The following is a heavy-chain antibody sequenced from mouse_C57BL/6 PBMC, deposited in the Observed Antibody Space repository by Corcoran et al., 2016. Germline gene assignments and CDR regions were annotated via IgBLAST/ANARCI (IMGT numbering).Heavy chain of an antibody. CDR1: GYTFTDYY. CDR3: ARDIYYYGSSYKAFAY. V-gene: IGHV1-76*01. J-gene: IGHJ3*01. CDR2: IYPGSGNT. D-gene: IGHD1-1*01. Sequence: QVQLKQSGAELVRPGASVKLSCKASGYTFTDYYINWVKQRPGQGLEWIARIYPGSGNTYYNEKFKGKATLTAEKSSSTAYMQLSSLTSEDSAVYFCARDIYYYGSSYKAFAYWGQGTLVTVSA.